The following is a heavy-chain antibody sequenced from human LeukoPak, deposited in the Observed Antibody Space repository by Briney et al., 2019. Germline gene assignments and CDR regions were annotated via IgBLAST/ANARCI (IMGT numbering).Heavy chain of an antibody. J-gene: IGHJ4*02. CDR3: AKDIGYDFWSGLDY. V-gene: IGHV3-9*03. D-gene: IGHD3-3*01. CDR1: GFTFDDYA. CDR2: ISWNSGSI. Sequence: GRSLRLSCAASGFTFDDYAMHWVRQAPGKGLEWVSGISWNSGSIGYADSVKGRFTISRDNAKNSLYLPMNSLRAEDMALYYCAKDIGYDFWSGLDYWGQGTLVTVSS.